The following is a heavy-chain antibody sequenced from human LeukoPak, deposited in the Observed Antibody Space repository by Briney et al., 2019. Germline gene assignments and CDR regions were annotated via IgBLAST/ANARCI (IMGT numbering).Heavy chain of an antibody. D-gene: IGHD3-16*02. CDR2: INHSGST. CDR1: GGSISSGSYY. Sequence: SETLSLTCTVSGGSISSGSYYWSWIRQPPGKGLEWIGEINHSGSTNYNPSLKSRVTISVDTSKNQFSLKLSSVTAADTAVYYCARALGGDYVWGSYRPNFDYWGQGTLVTVSS. V-gene: IGHV4-39*07. J-gene: IGHJ4*02. CDR3: ARALGGDYVWGSYRPNFDY.